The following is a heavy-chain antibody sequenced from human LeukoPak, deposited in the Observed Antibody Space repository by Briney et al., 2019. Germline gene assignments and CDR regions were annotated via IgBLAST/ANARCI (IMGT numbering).Heavy chain of an antibody. CDR1: GFTFSSYA. D-gene: IGHD2-2*01. CDR2: ISYDGSNK. V-gene: IGHV3-30-3*01. Sequence: GGSLRLSRAASGFTFSSYAMHWVRQAPGNGLGWVAVISYDGSNKYYADSVKGRFTISRDNSKNTLYLQMNSLRAEDTAVYYCARDRSSDYFDCWGQGTLVTVSS. CDR3: ARDRSSDYFDC. J-gene: IGHJ4*02.